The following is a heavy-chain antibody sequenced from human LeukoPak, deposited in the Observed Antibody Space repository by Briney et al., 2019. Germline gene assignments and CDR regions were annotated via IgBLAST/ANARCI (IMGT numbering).Heavy chain of an antibody. CDR1: GGSISSGDYY. J-gene: IGHJ5*02. V-gene: IGHV4-30-4*08. Sequence: SETLSLTCTVSGGSISSGDYYWSWIRQPPGKGLEWIGYIYYSGSTYYNPSLKSRVTISVDTSKNQFSLKLSSVTAADTAVYYCARSFRGGGDFWSGYRSDNWFDPWGQGTLVTVSS. CDR3: ARSFRGGGDFWSGYRSDNWFDP. D-gene: IGHD3-3*01. CDR2: IYYSGST.